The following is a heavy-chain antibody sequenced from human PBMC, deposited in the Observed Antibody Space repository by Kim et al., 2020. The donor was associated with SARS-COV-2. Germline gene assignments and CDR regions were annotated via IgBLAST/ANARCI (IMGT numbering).Heavy chain of an antibody. Sequence: SETLSLTCIVSGGSISSSSYYWGWIRQPPGKGLEWIGSIYYSGSTYYNPSLKSRVTISVDTSKNQFSLKLSSVTAADTAVYYCASEGGYSYGYSWFDPWGQGTLVTVSS. V-gene: IGHV4-39*01. CDR1: GGSISSSSYY. D-gene: IGHD5-18*01. CDR3: ASEGGYSYGYSWFDP. CDR2: IYYSGST. J-gene: IGHJ5*02.